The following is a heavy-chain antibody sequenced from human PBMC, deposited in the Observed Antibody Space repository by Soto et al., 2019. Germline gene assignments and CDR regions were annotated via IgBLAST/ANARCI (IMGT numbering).Heavy chain of an antibody. CDR1: GYTFTSFG. CDR3: ARSYSTIAWLDP. CDR2: ISTYNDNT. D-gene: IGHD2-2*01. J-gene: IGHJ5*02. V-gene: IGHV1-18*04. Sequence: ASVKVSCKASGYTFTSFGISWVRQAPGQGLEWMGWISTYNDNTNYAQKVQGRVTMTTDTSTSTAYMELRSLRSDDTAVYYCARSYSTIAWLDPWGQGTLVTVSS.